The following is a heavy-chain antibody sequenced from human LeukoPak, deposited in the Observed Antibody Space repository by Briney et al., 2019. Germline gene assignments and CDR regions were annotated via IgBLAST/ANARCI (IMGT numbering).Heavy chain of an antibody. V-gene: IGHV1-18*01. Sequence: ASVKVSCKASGYTFSSSGISWVRQAPGQGLEWMGWVSESSVTPNNAEKFQGRVTMTTDTSSSTAYMELRSLRSGDTAVYYCVRGRVPGYYGMDVWGLGTTVTVSS. J-gene: IGHJ6*02. CDR1: GYTFSSSG. CDR3: VRGRVPGYYGMDV. CDR2: VSESSVTP.